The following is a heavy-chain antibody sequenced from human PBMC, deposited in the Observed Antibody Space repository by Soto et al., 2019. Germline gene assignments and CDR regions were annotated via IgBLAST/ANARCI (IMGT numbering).Heavy chain of an antibody. CDR3: ARYGHSYSARFFDY. J-gene: IGHJ4*02. CDR2: IYHTEST. Sequence: NPSETLSLTCTVSGPSISSYYWSWVRQPPGKGLEWIGSIYHTESTYYNPSLKSRVTMSVDTSKNQLSLKLSSMTAADTAVYFCARYGHSYSARFFDYCGQGPRVTVSS. D-gene: IGHD1-26*01. CDR1: GPSISSYY. V-gene: IGHV4-38-2*02.